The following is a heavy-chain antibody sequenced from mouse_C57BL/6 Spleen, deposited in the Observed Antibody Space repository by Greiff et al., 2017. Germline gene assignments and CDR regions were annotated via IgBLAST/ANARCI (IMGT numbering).Heavy chain of an antibody. CDR1: GFTFSDYG. CDR2: ISSGSSTT. CDR3: ARDDYDGFDY. D-gene: IGHD2-4*01. J-gene: IGHJ2*01. Sequence: EVMLVESGGGLVKPGGSLKLSCAASGFTFSDYGMHWVRQAPEKGLEWVAYISSGSSTTYYADTVKGRFTISRDNAKNTLFLQMTSLGAEDTAMYYCARDDYDGFDYWGQGTTLTVSS. V-gene: IGHV5-17*01.